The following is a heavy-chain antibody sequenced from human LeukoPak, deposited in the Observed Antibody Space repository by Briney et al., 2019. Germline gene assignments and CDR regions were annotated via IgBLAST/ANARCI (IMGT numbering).Heavy chain of an antibody. Sequence: SEALSLTCTVSGVSISSYYWSWIRQPPGKGLEWIGYIYYSGSTNYNPSLKSRVTISLDTSKNQFSLKLSSVTAADTAVYYCARGRVGAPGWYFDLWGRGTLVTVSS. J-gene: IGHJ2*01. CDR2: IYYSGST. CDR3: ARGRVGAPGWYFDL. D-gene: IGHD1-26*01. V-gene: IGHV4-59*12. CDR1: GVSISSYY.